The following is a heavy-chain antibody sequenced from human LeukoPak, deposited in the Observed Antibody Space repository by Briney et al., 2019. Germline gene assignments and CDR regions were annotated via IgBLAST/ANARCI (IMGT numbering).Heavy chain of an antibody. V-gene: IGHV5-51*01. Sequence: GESLKISCKGSGYSFTSYWIGWVRQMPGKGLEWMGIIYPGDSDTRYSPSFQGQVTISADKSISTAYLQSSSLKASDTAMYYCARRVGYCSSTSCPPWGAFDIWGQGTMVTVSS. J-gene: IGHJ3*02. CDR2: IYPGDSDT. CDR3: ARRVGYCSSTSCPPWGAFDI. D-gene: IGHD2-2*01. CDR1: GYSFTSYW.